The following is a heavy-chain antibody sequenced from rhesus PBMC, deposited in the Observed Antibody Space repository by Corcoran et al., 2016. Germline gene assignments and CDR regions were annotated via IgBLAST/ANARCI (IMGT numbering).Heavy chain of an antibody. Sequence: QVQLQESGPGLVKPAETLSLPCAVSGGSISRTNWWSWIRQSPGKGLEWIGNIYGGSGSISYNPSLKRRVNMSTDTSKNQFSLKLDSVTAADTAVYFCARHRSYSGYNPWGQGVLVTVSS. V-gene: IGHV4-93*02. CDR3: ARHRSYSGYNP. CDR1: GGSISRTNW. J-gene: IGHJ4*01. CDR2: IYGGSGSI. D-gene: IGHD5-24*01.